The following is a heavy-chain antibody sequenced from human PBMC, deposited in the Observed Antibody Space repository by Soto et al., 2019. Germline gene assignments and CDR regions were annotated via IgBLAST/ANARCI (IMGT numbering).Heavy chain of an antibody. CDR2: INPSGGST. V-gene: IGHV1-46*01. CDR1: GYTFTSYY. CDR3: AYGSGSYYIDY. D-gene: IGHD3-10*01. J-gene: IGHJ4*02. Sequence: QVQLVQSGAEVKKPGASVKVSCKASGYTFTSYYMHWVRQAPVQGLEWMGIINPSGGSTSYAQKFQGRVTMTRDTSTSTVYMELSSLRSEDTAVYYCAYGSGSYYIDYWGQGTLVTVSS.